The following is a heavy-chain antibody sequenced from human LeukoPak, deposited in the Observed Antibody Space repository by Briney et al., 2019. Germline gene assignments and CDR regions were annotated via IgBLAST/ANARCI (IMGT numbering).Heavy chain of an antibody. CDR3: ARDLPDY. J-gene: IGHJ4*02. CDR2: INEDGSEK. V-gene: IGHV3-7*03. Sequence: GGSLRLSCVGSGFTFGTYWMTWVRQAQGKWLEWVANINEDGSEKHYVGSVEGRFTISRDNAKNSVYLQMSSLRAEDMAVYYCARDLPDYWGQGTLVTVSS. CDR1: GFTFGTYW.